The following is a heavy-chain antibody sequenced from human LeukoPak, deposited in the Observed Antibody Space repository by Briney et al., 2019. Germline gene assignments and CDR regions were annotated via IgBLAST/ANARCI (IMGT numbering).Heavy chain of an antibody. J-gene: IGHJ4*02. V-gene: IGHV3-48*04. D-gene: IGHD5-12*01. CDR1: GFTYSDYS. CDR2: VGISSGNT. CDR3: ARDHRYAFDN. Sequence: GGSLRLSCAASGFTYSDYSMNWVRQAPGKGLEWISYVGISSGNTKYADSVKGRFTISGDSAKNSVFLQMNSLRVEDTAVYFCARDHRYAFDNWGQGTLVTVSS.